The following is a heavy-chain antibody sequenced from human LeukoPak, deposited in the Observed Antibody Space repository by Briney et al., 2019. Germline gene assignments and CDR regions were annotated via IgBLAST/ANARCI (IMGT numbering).Heavy chain of an antibody. CDR1: GGSISSYY. Sequence: SETLSLTCTVSGGSISSYYWSWIRQPAGKGLEWIGRIYTSGSTNYNPSPKSRVTMSVDTSKNQFSLKLSSVTAADTAVYYCARDAPWYCSSTSCPVYWYFDLWGRGTLVTVSS. V-gene: IGHV4-4*07. D-gene: IGHD2-2*01. CDR2: IYTSGST. CDR3: ARDAPWYCSSTSCPVYWYFDL. J-gene: IGHJ2*01.